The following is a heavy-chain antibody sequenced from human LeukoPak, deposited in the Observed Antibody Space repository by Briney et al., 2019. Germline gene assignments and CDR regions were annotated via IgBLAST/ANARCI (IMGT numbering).Heavy chain of an antibody. CDR3: ARGRMGRRVGATGVFDY. V-gene: IGHV4-39*07. CDR2: IYYSGST. Sequence: PSETLSLTCTVSGGSISSSNYYWAWIRQPPGKGLEWIGSIYYSGSTYYNPSLKSRVTISVDTSKNQFSLKLSSVTAADTAVYYCARGRMGRRVGATGVFDYWGQGTLVTVSS. CDR1: GGSISSSNYY. J-gene: IGHJ4*02. D-gene: IGHD1-26*01.